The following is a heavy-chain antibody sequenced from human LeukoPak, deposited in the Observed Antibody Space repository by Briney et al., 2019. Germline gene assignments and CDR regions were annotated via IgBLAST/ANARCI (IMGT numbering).Heavy chain of an antibody. V-gene: IGHV3-21*01. CDR1: GFTFSSYS. J-gene: IGHJ4*02. CDR2: ISSSSSYI. D-gene: IGHD3-3*01. CDR3: ARGLLTIFGVVIPSFDY. Sequence: GGSLRLSCAASGFTFSSYSMNWVRQAPGKGLEWVSSISSSSSYIYYADSVKGRFTISRDNAKNSLYLQMNSLRAEDTAVYYCARGLLTIFGVVIPSFDYWGQGTLVTVSS.